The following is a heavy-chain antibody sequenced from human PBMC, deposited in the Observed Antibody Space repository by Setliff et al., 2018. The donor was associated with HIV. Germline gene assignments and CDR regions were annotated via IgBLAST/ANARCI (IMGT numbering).Heavy chain of an antibody. CDR2: IKQDGSEE. CDR1: GFNFSSHT. V-gene: IGHV3-7*04. J-gene: IGHJ4*02. Sequence: PGGSLRLSCAASGFNFSSHTMNWIRQAPGKGLEWVAKIKQDGSEEYYVDSVKGRFTISRDNTKNSVYLQMNSLRDEDTAVYYCVWGPQFRPHWGQGTLVTVSS. CDR3: VWGPQFRPH.